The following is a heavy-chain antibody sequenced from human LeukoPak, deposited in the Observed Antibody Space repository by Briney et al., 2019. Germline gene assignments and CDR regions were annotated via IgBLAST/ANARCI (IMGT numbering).Heavy chain of an antibody. CDR3: ARVTGSIDY. D-gene: IGHD1-26*01. J-gene: IGHJ4*02. Sequence: ASVKVSCKASGYTFTSYDINWVRQATGQGLEWMGWMIPQSGYTGYAQKFQGRVTMTRDTSISTAYMELGSLRSEDTAVYYCARVTGSIDYWGQGTLVTVSA. V-gene: IGHV1-8*01. CDR2: MIPQSGYT. CDR1: GYTFTSYD.